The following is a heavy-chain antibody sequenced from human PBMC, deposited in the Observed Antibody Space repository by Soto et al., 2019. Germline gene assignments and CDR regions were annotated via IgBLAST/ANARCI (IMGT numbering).Heavy chain of an antibody. Sequence: ASVKVSCKASGYTFTSYYMHWVRQAPGQGLEWMGIINPSGGSTSYAQKFQGRVTMTRDTSTSTVYMELSSLRSEDTAVYYCAREVATMGRWAPKGGFRYWGQGTLVTVSS. J-gene: IGHJ4*02. V-gene: IGHV1-46*01. CDR2: INPSGGST. D-gene: IGHD5-12*01. CDR3: AREVATMGRWAPKGGFRY. CDR1: GYTFTSYY.